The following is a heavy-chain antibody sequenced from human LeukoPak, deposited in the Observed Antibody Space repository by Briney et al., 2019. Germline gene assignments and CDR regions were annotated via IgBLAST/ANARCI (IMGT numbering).Heavy chain of an antibody. Sequence: SETLSLTCAVSGGSISSGGYSWSWIRQPPGKGLEWIGYIYYSGRTYYNPSLKSRITISVDTSKNQFSLKLSSVTAADTAVYYCARLSSSGWYGTLIDYWGQGTLVTVSS. CDR1: GGSISSGGYS. D-gene: IGHD6-19*01. J-gene: IGHJ4*02. CDR3: ARLSSSGWYGTLIDY. CDR2: IYYSGRT. V-gene: IGHV4-30-4*07.